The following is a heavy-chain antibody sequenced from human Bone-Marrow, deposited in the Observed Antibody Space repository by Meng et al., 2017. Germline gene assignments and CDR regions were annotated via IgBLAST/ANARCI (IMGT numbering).Heavy chain of an antibody. CDR3: ARDIGDIVVVPAALYYYYYGMDV. CDR1: GGSISSYC. D-gene: IGHD2-2*01. V-gene: IGHV4-4*07. J-gene: IGHJ6*02. Sequence: GSLRLSCTVSGGSISSYCWSWIRQPAGKGLEWIGRIYTSGSTNYNPSLKSRVTMSVDTSKNQFSLKLSSVTAEDTAVYYCARDIGDIVVVPAALYYYYYGMDVWGQGTTVTVSS. CDR2: IYTSGST.